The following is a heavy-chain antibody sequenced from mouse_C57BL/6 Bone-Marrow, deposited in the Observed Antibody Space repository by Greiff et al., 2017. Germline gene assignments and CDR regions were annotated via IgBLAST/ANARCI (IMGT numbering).Heavy chain of an antibody. CDR3: ARGTVVATPYWYFDV. D-gene: IGHD1-1*01. CDR2: LSGGGGNT. CDR1: GFTFSSYT. V-gene: IGHV5-9*01. J-gene: IGHJ1*03. Sequence: EVNVVESGGGLVKPGGSLKLSCAASGFTFSSYTMSWVRQTPEKRLEWVATLSGGGGNTYYPDSVKGRFTISRENAKNTLYLQMSSLSSEDTALYYCARGTVVATPYWYFDVWGTGTTVTVSS.